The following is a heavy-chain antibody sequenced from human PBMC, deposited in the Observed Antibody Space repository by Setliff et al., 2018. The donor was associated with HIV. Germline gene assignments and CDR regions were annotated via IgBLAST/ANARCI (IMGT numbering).Heavy chain of an antibody. J-gene: IGHJ5*02. D-gene: IGHD3-22*01. CDR1: PYTFTRNY. Sequence: ASVKVSCKASPYTFTRNYMHWVRQAPGQWLEWMGTINPSGGSTGYAQKFQDRVTMTRDTSTSTVYMELSSLRSEDTAVYFCARGRSGFNWFDTWGQGTLVTVSS. CDR2: INPSGGST. CDR3: ARGRSGFNWFDT. V-gene: IGHV1-46*01.